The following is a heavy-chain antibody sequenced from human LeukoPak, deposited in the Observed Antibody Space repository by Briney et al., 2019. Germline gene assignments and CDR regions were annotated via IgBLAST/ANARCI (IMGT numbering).Heavy chain of an antibody. CDR1: GLTFSNYA. D-gene: IGHD4-17*01. V-gene: IGHV3-23*01. CDR3: AKITKATTPNY. J-gene: IGHJ4*02. CDR2: ITDSGRKT. Sequence: PGGSLRLSCAASGLTFSNYAMNRVRQASGKGLEWVSGITDSGRKTYYADSVKGRFSISRDNSKNTVYLQMSDLRAEDTAVYYCAKITKATTPNYWGQGTLVTVSS.